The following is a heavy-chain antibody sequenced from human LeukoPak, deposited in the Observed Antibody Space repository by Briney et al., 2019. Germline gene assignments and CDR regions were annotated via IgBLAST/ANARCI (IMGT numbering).Heavy chain of an antibody. D-gene: IGHD3-22*01. CDR2: IIPIFGTA. CDR1: GGTFSSYA. CDR3: ARGAYYYDSSGYDAFDI. Sequence: GASVKVSCKASGGTFSSYAISWVRQPPGQGLEWMGGIIPIFGTANYAQKFQGRVTITADKSTSTAYMELGSLRSEDTAVYYCARGAYYYDSSGYDAFDIWGQGTMVTVSS. V-gene: IGHV1-69*06. J-gene: IGHJ3*02.